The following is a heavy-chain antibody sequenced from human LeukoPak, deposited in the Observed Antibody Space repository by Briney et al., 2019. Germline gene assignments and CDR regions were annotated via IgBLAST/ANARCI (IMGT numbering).Heavy chain of an antibody. CDR2: ISSSSSYI. Sequence: GGSLRLSCEASGVTFSNYAIHWVCQAPGKGLEWGSSISSSSSYIYYADSVKGRFTISRDNAKNSLYLQMNSLRAEDTAVYYCARGSNGSGSYYFDYWGQGTLVTVSS. CDR3: ARGSNGSGSYYFDY. D-gene: IGHD3-10*01. V-gene: IGHV3-21*01. J-gene: IGHJ4*02. CDR1: GVTFSNYA.